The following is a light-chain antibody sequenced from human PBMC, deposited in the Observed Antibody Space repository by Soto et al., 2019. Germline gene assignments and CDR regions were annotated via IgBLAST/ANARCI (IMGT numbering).Light chain of an antibody. J-gene: IGLJ1*01. CDR1: RSDVGGYNY. Sequence: QSALTQPASVSGSPGQSITISCTGTRSDVGGYNYVAWYQQHPVKAPKLMIYEVSTRPSGVSNRFSVSKSGNTASLTISGLQAEDEADYYCSSYTSSSTYGFGTGTKLTVL. CDR3: SSYTSSSTYG. V-gene: IGLV2-14*01. CDR2: EVS.